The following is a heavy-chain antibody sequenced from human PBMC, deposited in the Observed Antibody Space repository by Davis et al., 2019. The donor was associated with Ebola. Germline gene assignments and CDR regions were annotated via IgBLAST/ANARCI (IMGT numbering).Heavy chain of an antibody. CDR3: ARGQQWLAPST. Sequence: DSVKGRFTISSDNAKNSLYLQMNGLRDEDTAVYYCARGQQWLAPSTWGQGTLVTVSS. V-gene: IGHV3-7*04. D-gene: IGHD6-19*01. J-gene: IGHJ5*02.